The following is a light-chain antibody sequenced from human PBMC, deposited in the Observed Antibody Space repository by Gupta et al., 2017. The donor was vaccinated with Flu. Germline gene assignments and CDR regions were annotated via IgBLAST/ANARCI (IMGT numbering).Light chain of an antibody. CDR2: DDR. CDR1: NIGSMR. V-gene: IGLV3-21*02. Sequence: GGNNIGSMRVHWDPQRPGQTPVLVICDDRDRPSGIPDRFSGSNSGNTATLTISRVEAGDDADYYFQVLDTNSDHWVFGGGTKLPVL. J-gene: IGLJ3*02. CDR3: QVLDTNSDHWV.